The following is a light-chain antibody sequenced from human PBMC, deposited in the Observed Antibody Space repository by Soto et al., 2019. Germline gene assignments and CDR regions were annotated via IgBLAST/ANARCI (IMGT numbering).Light chain of an antibody. Sequence: EIVLTQSPATLSLSPGERATLSCRASQSVSYYLAWYQQKPGQAPRLLIYDASSRATGVPDRFSGSGSGTEFTLTISSLQSEDFAVYYCQQYNNWPPITFGQGTRLEI. J-gene: IGKJ5*01. CDR2: DAS. V-gene: IGKV3D-15*01. CDR3: QQYNNWPPIT. CDR1: QSVSYY.